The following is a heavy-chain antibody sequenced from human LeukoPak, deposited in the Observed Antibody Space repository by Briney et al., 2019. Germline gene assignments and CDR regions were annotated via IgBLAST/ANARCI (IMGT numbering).Heavy chain of an antibody. J-gene: IGHJ4*02. CDR3: ARGVVVAALDY. Sequence: SETLSLTCTVSGGSISSYYWSWIRQPPGKGLEWIGYIHYSGSTNYNPSLKSRVTISVDTSKNQFSLKLSSVTAADTAVYYCARGVVVAALDYWGQGTLVTVSS. V-gene: IGHV4-59*01. CDR1: GGSISSYY. CDR2: IHYSGST. D-gene: IGHD2-15*01.